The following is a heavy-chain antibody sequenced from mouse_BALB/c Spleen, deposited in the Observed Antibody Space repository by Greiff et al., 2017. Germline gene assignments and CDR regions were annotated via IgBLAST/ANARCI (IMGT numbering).Heavy chain of an antibody. D-gene: IGHD2-1*01. CDR1: GFTFSSYT. Sequence: EVHLVESGGGLVQPGGSLKLSCAASGFTFSSYTMSWVRQTPEKRLEWVAYISNGGGSTYYPDTVKGRFTISRDNAKNTLYLQMSSLKSEDTAMYYCARLGGNYYAMDYWGQGTSVTVSS. CDR2: ISNGGGST. V-gene: IGHV5-12-2*01. CDR3: ARLGGNYYAMDY. J-gene: IGHJ4*01.